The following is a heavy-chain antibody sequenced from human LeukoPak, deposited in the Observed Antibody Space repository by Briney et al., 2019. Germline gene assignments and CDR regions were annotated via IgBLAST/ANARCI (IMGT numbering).Heavy chain of an antibody. V-gene: IGHV3-49*04. CDR1: CSTIGASA. CDR2: IRSKAYGGTT. J-gene: IGHJ4*02. D-gene: IGHD2-21*02. CDR3: TRALDCGGDCYSDY. Sequence: CSTIGASAMCFVRPASGNGPQWLGFIRSKAYGGTTEYAASVKGRFTISRDDSKSIAYLQMNSLKTEDTAVYYCTRALDCGGDCYSDYWGQGTLVTVSS.